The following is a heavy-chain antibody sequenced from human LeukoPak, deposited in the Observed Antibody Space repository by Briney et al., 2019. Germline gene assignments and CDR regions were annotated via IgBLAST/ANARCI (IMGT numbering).Heavy chain of an antibody. CDR1: GFTFSRHD. Sequence: PGRSLRLSCVASGFTFSRHDMNWVRQAPGKGLEWVAVISYDGSNKYYADSVKGRFTISRDNSKNTLYLQMNSLRAEDTAVYYCAREGVKFSMVRGVDYWGQGTLVTVSS. J-gene: IGHJ4*02. V-gene: IGHV3-30*03. CDR2: ISYDGSNK. D-gene: IGHD3-10*01. CDR3: AREGVKFSMVRGVDY.